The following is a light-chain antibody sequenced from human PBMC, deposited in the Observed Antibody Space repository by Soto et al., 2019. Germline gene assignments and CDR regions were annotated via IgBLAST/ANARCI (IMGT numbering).Light chain of an antibody. CDR1: QGIRID. CDR2: AAS. CDR3: LQHNDYPRT. Sequence: DIQMTQSPSSLSASVGDRVTITCRASQGIRIDLGWYQQKPGKDPKRLIYAASRLQSGVPPRFSGSGSGTEFNLTSSRLQPEDFANYYCLQHNDYPRTFGQGTKVEIK. V-gene: IGKV1-17*01. J-gene: IGKJ1*01.